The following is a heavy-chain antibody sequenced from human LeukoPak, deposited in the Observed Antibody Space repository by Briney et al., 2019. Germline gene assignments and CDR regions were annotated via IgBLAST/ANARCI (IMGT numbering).Heavy chain of an antibody. Sequence: GGSLRLSCAASGFTFSGYGMHWVRQAPGKGLEWVAVIWYDGSNKYYADSVKGRFTISRDNSKNTLYLQMNSLRAEDTAVYYCARGGEGYSYGLSDYWGQGTLVTVSS. J-gene: IGHJ4*02. D-gene: IGHD5-18*01. CDR2: IWYDGSNK. CDR1: GFTFSGYG. V-gene: IGHV3-33*01. CDR3: ARGGEGYSYGLSDY.